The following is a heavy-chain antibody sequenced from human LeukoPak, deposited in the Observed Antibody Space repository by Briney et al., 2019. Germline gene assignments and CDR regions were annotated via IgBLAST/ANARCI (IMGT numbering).Heavy chain of an antibody. CDR2: INANNGDT. CDR3: TRDFVLLTSYDVFEN. J-gene: IGHJ4*02. D-gene: IGHD3-3*01. Sequence: ASVKASCKASGYTFPTYGISWVRQAPGQGLEWMGCINANNGDTHYAQKLQGRITMTTDTSTSTVYMELRSLRSDDTAVYYCTRDFVLLTSYDVFENWGQGTLVTVSS. CDR1: GYTFPTYG. V-gene: IGHV1-18*01.